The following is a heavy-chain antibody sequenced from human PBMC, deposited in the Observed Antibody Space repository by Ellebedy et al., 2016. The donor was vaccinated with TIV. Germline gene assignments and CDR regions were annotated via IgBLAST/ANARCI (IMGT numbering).Heavy chain of an antibody. J-gene: IGHJ4*02. CDR3: ARRKVRSGPAFDY. Sequence: MPSETLSPTCTVSGASISSYSWAWIRQPPGMGLDYIGYFSYTGSTNYSPSLNSRVSISVDTSKNQFSLKLSSVTAADTAVYYCARRKVRSGPAFDYWGQGTLVTVSS. CDR1: GASISSYS. CDR2: FSYTGST. D-gene: IGHD3-10*01. V-gene: IGHV4-59*08.